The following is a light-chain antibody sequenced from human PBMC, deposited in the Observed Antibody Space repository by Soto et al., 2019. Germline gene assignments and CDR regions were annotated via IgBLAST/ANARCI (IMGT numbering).Light chain of an antibody. CDR3: GAWDTSLSAEV. V-gene: IGLV1-51*01. CDR1: SSNIGSNY. CDR2: DNN. Sequence: QSVLPQPPSVSAAPGQKVTISCSGRSSNIGSNYVSWYQHLPGTAPKLLIYDNNKRASGIPDRFSGSKSGTSATLGITGLQAGDEADYYCGAWDTSLSAEVFGGGTKLTVL. J-gene: IGLJ2*01.